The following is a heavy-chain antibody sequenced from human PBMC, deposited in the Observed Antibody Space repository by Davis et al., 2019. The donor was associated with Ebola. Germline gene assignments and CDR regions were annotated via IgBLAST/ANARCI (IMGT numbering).Heavy chain of an antibody. CDR1: GFSVSSTY. Sequence: GESLKISCAASGFSVSSTYVSWVRQAPGKGLEWVSSISSSSSYIYYADSVKGRFTISRDNAKNSLYLQMNSLRAEDTAVYYCASETYYYDSSGYHPYFDYWGQGTLVTVSS. CDR2: ISSSSSYI. CDR3: ASETYYYDSSGYHPYFDY. J-gene: IGHJ4*02. V-gene: IGHV3-21*01. D-gene: IGHD3-22*01.